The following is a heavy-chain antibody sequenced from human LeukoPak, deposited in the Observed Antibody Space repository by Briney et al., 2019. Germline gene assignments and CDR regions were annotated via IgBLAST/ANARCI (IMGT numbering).Heavy chain of an antibody. D-gene: IGHD2-8*02. CDR2: MYHSGST. V-gene: IGHV4-38-2*02. J-gene: IGHJ3*02. CDR1: GYSISSNYY. Sequence: PSETLSLTCIVSGYSISSNYYWGWIRQPPGKGLEWIGNMYHSGSTNYNPSLKSRVTISVDTSKNQFSLKLSSVTAADTAVYYCARAKEVRLLVLRRHAFDIWGQGTMVTVSS. CDR3: ARAKEVRLLVLRRHAFDI.